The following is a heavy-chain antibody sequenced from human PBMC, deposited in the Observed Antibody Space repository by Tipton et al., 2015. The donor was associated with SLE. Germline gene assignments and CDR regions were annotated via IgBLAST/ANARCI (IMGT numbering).Heavy chain of an antibody. CDR3: ARVSGEYSSGQEPYFDY. Sequence: SLRLSCAASGFTFSSYWMHWVRQAPGKGLVWVSRINSDGSSTSYADSVKGRFTISRDNAKNTLYLQMNSLRAEDTAVYYCARVSGEYSSGQEPYFDYWGQGTLVTVSS. V-gene: IGHV3-74*01. D-gene: IGHD6-19*01. CDR2: INSDGSST. J-gene: IGHJ4*02. CDR1: GFTFSSYW.